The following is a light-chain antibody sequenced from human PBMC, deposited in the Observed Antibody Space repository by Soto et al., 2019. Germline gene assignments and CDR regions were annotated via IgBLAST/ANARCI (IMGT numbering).Light chain of an antibody. CDR2: AAS. CDR3: QQLNSYPLT. Sequence: DIQFTQSPSFLSASVGDRVTITCRASQGISSYLAWYQQKPGKAPKLLSYAASTLQSGVPSRFSGSGSGTEFTLTISSLQPEDFATYYCQQLNSYPLTFGPGTKVDIK. CDR1: QGISSY. J-gene: IGKJ3*01. V-gene: IGKV1-9*01.